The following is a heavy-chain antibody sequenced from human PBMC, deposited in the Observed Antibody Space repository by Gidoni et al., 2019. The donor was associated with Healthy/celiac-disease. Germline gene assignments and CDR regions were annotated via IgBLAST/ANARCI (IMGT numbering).Heavy chain of an antibody. Sequence: QVQLQESGPGRVKPAQTLSLTCTVPGGSSSSGDYYWSWLRQPPGKGLEWIGYIYYSGSTYYNPSLKRRVTISVDTSKNQFSLKLSSVTAADTAVYYCAREVRSGNWFDPWGQGTLVTVSS. V-gene: IGHV4-30-4*01. CDR2: IYYSGST. CDR1: GGSSSSGDYY. J-gene: IGHJ5*02. CDR3: AREVRSGNWFDP.